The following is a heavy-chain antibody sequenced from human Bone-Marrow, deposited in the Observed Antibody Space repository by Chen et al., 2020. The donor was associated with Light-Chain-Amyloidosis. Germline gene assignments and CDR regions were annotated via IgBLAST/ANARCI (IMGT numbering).Heavy chain of an antibody. Sequence: EVQLVESGGGLLQRGGSLRLSCAASGFAFSSYAMSWVRQAPGKGLAGVYMVGGSGGSRYDGDSVEGRLTIYRDNSKNALFLQMNSLRAEDTAVYYCAKDISYDDILPGYPADAFDIWGQGTMVTVSS. CDR1: GFAFSSYA. D-gene: IGHD3-9*01. CDR3: AKDISYDDILPGYPADAFDI. V-gene: IGHV3-23*04. CDR2: VGGSGGSR. J-gene: IGHJ3*02.